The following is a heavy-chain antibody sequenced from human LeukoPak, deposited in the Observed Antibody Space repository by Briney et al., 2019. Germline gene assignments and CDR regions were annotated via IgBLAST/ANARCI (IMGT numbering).Heavy chain of an antibody. J-gene: IGHJ4*02. D-gene: IGHD1-26*01. Sequence: SETLSLTCTVSGGSISSSSYYWGWTRQPPGKGLEWIGSIYYSGSTYYNPSLKSRVTISVDTSKNQFSLKLSSVTAADTAVYYCARSSGSFNLDYWGQGTLVTVSS. CDR3: ARSSGSFNLDY. V-gene: IGHV4-39*01. CDR1: GGSISSSSYY. CDR2: IYYSGST.